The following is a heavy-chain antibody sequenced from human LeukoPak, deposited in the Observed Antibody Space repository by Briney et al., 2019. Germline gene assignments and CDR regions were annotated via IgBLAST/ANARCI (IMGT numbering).Heavy chain of an antibody. J-gene: IGHJ4*02. CDR3: ARDRGVAAHLDY. CDR1: GFTFSNYG. CDR2: IWFDGTNK. Sequence: GGCLRLSCAASGFTFSNYGIGWGRQAPGEWLEWGAVIWFDGTNKSYADSVRCRFTISSDNSKNTLYLQMSSLRAEDTAVYYCARDRGVAAHLDYWGQGTLVTVSS. V-gene: IGHV3-33*01. D-gene: IGHD5-12*01.